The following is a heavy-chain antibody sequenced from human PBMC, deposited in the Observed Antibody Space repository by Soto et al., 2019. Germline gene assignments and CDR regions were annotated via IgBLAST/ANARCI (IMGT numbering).Heavy chain of an antibody. V-gene: IGHV3-48*01. J-gene: IGHJ4*02. D-gene: IGHD3-22*01. CDR2: ISSSSSTI. CDR3: ARALSTLTMIVVVTGNVY. Sequence: EVQLVESGGGLGQPGGSLRLSCAASGFTFSSYSMNWVRQAPGKGLEWVSYISSSSSTIYYADSVKGRFTISRDNAKNSLYLQMNSLRAENTAVYYCARALSTLTMIVVVTGNVYWGQGTLVTVSS. CDR1: GFTFSSYS.